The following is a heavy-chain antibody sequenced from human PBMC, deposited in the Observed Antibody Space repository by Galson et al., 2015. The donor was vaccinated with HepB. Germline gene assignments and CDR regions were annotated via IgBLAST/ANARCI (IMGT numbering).Heavy chain of an antibody. CDR1: GFTFSDYY. V-gene: IGHV3-11*01. Sequence: SLRLSCATSGFTFSDYYMTWIRQAPGKGLEWVSYIGNTGNKRYYADSVKGRFTISRDNAKTSLSLQMNSLRVEDTAVYYCARDPGRAARADAFDSWGQGTMVTVSS. D-gene: IGHD6-13*01. CDR2: IGNTGNKR. J-gene: IGHJ3*02. CDR3: ARDPGRAARADAFDS.